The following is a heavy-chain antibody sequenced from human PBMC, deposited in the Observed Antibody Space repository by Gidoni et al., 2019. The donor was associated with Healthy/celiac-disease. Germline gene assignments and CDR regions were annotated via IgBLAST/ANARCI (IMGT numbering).Heavy chain of an antibody. Sequence: QVQLQQWGAGLLKPSETLSLTCAVYGGSFSGYYWSWIRQPPGKGLEWIGEINHSGSTNYNPSLKSRVTISVDTSKNQFSLKLSSVTAADTAVYYCARGGVVVVIANRRPFDYWGQGTLVTVSS. CDR3: ARGGVVVVIANRRPFDY. CDR2: INHSGST. D-gene: IGHD2-21*01. J-gene: IGHJ4*02. V-gene: IGHV4-34*01. CDR1: GGSFSGYY.